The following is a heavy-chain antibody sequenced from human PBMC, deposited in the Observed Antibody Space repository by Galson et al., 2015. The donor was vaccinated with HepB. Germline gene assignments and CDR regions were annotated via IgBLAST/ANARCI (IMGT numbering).Heavy chain of an antibody. D-gene: IGHD2-2*01. CDR1: GFTFSSYG. J-gene: IGHJ3*02. CDR3: AKGGVVPGLHDAFDI. Sequence: SLRLSCAASGFTFSSYGMHWVRQAPGKGLEWVAVISYDGSNKYYADSVKGRFTISRDNSKNTLYLQMNSLRAEDTAVYYCAKGGVVPGLHDAFDIWGQGTMVTVSS. V-gene: IGHV3-30*18. CDR2: ISYDGSNK.